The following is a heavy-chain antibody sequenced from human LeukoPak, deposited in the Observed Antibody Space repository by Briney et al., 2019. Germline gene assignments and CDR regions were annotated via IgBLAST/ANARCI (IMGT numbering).Heavy chain of an antibody. J-gene: IGHJ4*02. V-gene: IGHV3-11*01. CDR1: GFTFSDYY. D-gene: IGHD7-27*01. Sequence: GGSLRLSCAASGFTFSDYYMSWIRQAPGKGLEWVSYISSSGSTIYYADSVKGRFTISRDNSKNTLYLQMNSLRAEDTAVYYCAKDLHWAFDYWGQGTLVTVSS. CDR3: AKDLHWAFDY. CDR2: ISSSGSTI.